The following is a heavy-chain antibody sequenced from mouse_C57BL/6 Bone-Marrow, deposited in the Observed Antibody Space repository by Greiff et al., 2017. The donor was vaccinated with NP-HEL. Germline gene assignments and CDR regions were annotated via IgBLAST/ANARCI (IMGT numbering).Heavy chain of an antibody. CDR2: IRNKANNHAT. Sequence: EVKVEESGGGLVQPGGSMKLSCAASGFTFSDAWMDWVRQSPEKGLEWVAEIRNKANNHATYYAESVKGRFTISRDDSKSSVYLQMNSLRAEDTGIYYCTRAMLGPYYYAMDYWGQGTSVTVSS. D-gene: IGHD4-1*01. V-gene: IGHV6-6*01. CDR3: TRAMLGPYYYAMDY. CDR1: GFTFSDAW. J-gene: IGHJ4*01.